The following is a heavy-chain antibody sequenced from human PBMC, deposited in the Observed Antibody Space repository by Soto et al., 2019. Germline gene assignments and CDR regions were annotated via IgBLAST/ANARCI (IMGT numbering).Heavy chain of an antibody. Sequence: QVQVVQSAADVKKPGASVKVSCKASGYTLTGYYMHWVRQAPGERLEWMGWINPSSGDTNYAQKFQGRVTMTRDTSVNTGYMELSRLRSEDTAVYYCARDPRGGSRVATNWFDPWGQGTLVTVSS. D-gene: IGHD1-26*01. J-gene: IGHJ5*02. V-gene: IGHV1-2*02. CDR3: ARDPRGGSRVATNWFDP. CDR1: GYTLTGYY. CDR2: INPSSGDT.